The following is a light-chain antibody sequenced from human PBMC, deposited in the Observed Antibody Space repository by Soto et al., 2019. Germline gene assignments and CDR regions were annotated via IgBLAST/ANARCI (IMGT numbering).Light chain of an antibody. CDR3: QQYDNWPPLT. CDR2: RAS. CDR1: QNIYSN. J-gene: IGKJ4*01. Sequence: IVMTQSASTLSVSAGERATLSWRASQNIYSNIAWYQQRPGQAPRLLIYRASTRATGVPARFSGSGSGTEFTLTISTLQSENFAVYYCQQYDNWPPLTFGGGTKVDI. V-gene: IGKV3-15*01.